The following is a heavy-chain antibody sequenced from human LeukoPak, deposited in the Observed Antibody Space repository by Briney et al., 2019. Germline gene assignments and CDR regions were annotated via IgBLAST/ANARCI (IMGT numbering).Heavy chain of an antibody. CDR1: GFTFSDYY. CDR3: ARVMRSGSPFDY. Sequence: GGSLRLSYAASGFTFSDYYMSWIRQAPGKGLEWVSYISKDGNTRNYADSVKGRFTISRDNAKNSLFLQMNSLRAEDTAVYYCARVMRSGSPFDYWGQGTLVTVSS. J-gene: IGHJ4*02. D-gene: IGHD1-26*01. CDR2: ISKDGNTR. V-gene: IGHV3-11*01.